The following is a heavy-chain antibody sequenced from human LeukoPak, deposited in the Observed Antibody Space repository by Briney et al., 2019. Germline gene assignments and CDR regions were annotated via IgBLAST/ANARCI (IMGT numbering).Heavy chain of an antibody. J-gene: IGHJ4*02. V-gene: IGHV3-48*03. Sequence: GGSLRLSCAASGFTFSSYEMNWVRQAPGEGLEWISYISGSGSSVKYADSVKGRFTISRDNAKNSLYLQMDSLRAEDTAMYYCTTDHVGATVEFDSWGQGTLVTVSS. CDR2: ISGSGSSV. CDR3: TTDHVGATVEFDS. CDR1: GFTFSSYE. D-gene: IGHD1-26*01.